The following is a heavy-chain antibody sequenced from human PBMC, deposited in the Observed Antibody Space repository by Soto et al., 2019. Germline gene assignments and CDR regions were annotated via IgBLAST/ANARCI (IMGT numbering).Heavy chain of an antibody. D-gene: IGHD2-8*02. CDR1: GFNFNTYT. Sequence: QVQLVESGGGVVQPGRSLRLSCAASGFNFNTYTFNLVRQAPGKGLEWVAMISPDGSKTNYADALKGRFTISRENSNNKVFLQMNSLKTEDSAIYFCARGLLEVMVPFDHWGQGTLVTVS. CDR3: ARGLLEVMVPFDH. CDR2: ISPDGSKT. J-gene: IGHJ4*02. V-gene: IGHV3-30-3*01.